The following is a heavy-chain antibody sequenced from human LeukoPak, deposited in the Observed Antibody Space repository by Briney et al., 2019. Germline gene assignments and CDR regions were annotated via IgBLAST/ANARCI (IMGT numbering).Heavy chain of an antibody. D-gene: IGHD2-2*02. Sequence: ASVKVSCKASGYTFTSYDINWVRQATGQGLEWMGWMNPNSGNTGYAQKFQGRVTMTRNTSISTAYMELSSLRSEDTAVYYCARDEDWVVPAAIPFDYWGQGTLVTVSS. J-gene: IGHJ4*02. CDR2: MNPNSGNT. V-gene: IGHV1-8*01. CDR1: GYTFTSYD. CDR3: ARDEDWVVPAAIPFDY.